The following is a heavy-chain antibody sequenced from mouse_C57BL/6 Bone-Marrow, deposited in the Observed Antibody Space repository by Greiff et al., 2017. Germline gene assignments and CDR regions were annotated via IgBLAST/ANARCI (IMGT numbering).Heavy chain of an antibody. CDR3: ARSYDGYYSYYFDY. D-gene: IGHD2-3*01. Sequence: VQLQQSGPELVKPGASVKISCKASGYTFTDYYMNWVKQSHGKSLEWIGDINPNNGGTSYNQKFKGKATLTVDKSASTAYMVLRSLTSEDSAVYYCARSYDGYYSYYFDYGGQGTTLTVSS. V-gene: IGHV1-26*01. CDR1: GYTFTDYY. J-gene: IGHJ2*01. CDR2: INPNNGGT.